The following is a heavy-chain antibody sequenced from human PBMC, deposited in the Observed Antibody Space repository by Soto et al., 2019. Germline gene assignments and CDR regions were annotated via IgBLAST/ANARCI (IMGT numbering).Heavy chain of an antibody. CDR1: GGSISSSSYY. CDR2: IYYSGST. V-gene: IGHV4-39*07. Sequence: PSETLSLTCTVSGGSISSSSYYWGWIRQPPGKGLEWIGSIYYSGSTYYNPSLKSRVTISVDTSKNQFSLKLSPVTAADTAVYYCTRADFLRGAWGQGILVTVSS. J-gene: IGHJ5*02. D-gene: IGHD2-21*02. CDR3: TRADFLRGA.